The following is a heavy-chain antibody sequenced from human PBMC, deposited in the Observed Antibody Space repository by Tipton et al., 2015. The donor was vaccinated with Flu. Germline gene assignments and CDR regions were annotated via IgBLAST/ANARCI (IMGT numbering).Heavy chain of an antibody. CDR3: ARPWAITGTTEIDAFDI. J-gene: IGHJ3*02. V-gene: IGHV1-18*01. Sequence: QVQLVQSGAEVKKPGASVKVSCKASGYTFTSYGISWVRQAPGQGLEWMGWISAYSGNTNYAQKLQGRVTMTTDTSTSTAYMERGSLRSDDTAVYYCARPWAITGTTEIDAFDIWGQGTMVTVCS. CDR2: ISAYSGNT. CDR1: GYTFTSYG. D-gene: IGHD1-7*01.